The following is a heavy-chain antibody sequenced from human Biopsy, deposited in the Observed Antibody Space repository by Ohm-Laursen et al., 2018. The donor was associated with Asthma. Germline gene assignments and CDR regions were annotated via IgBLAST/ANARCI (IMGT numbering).Heavy chain of an antibody. J-gene: IGHJ6*02. CDR1: GFTVSRDH. CDR2: IYSGGTS. V-gene: IGHV3-53*05. CDR3: AREVSTVDYGYYYFAMDV. Sequence: SLRLSCAASGFTVSRDHMFWVRQAPGKGLEWVSVIYSGGTSDTADSVRGRFTISRDFYKNTLYLQMGSLRSEDSAVYYCAREVSTVDYGYYYFAMDVWGQGTTVTVSS. D-gene: IGHD4-17*01.